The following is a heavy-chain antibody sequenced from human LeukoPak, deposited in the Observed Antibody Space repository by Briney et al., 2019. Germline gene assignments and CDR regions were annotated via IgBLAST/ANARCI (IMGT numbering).Heavy chain of an antibody. V-gene: IGHV1-24*01. J-gene: IGHJ4*02. Sequence: ASVKVSCKVSGYTHTELSMHWVRQAPGKGLEWMGDFDPEDGETIYAQKFQGRVTMTEDTSTDTAYMELSSLRSEDTAVYYCATAAGGYFDYWGQGTLVTVSS. CDR2: FDPEDGET. CDR3: ATAAGGYFDY. D-gene: IGHD1-26*01. CDR1: GYTHTELS.